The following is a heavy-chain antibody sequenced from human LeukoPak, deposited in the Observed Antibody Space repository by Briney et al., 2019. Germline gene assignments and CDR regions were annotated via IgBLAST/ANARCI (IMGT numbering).Heavy chain of an antibody. D-gene: IGHD4-17*01. CDR2: IYTSGST. CDR1: GDSISSGSYY. CDR3: ARTGGDYSYYFDS. V-gene: IGHV4-61*02. Sequence: PSQTLSLTCTVSGDSISSGSYYWNWIRQPAGKGLEWIGRIYTSGSTHYNPSLKSRVTISVDTSKNQFSLKLNSVTAAATAVYYCARTGGDYSYYFDSWGQGTLVTVSS. J-gene: IGHJ4*02.